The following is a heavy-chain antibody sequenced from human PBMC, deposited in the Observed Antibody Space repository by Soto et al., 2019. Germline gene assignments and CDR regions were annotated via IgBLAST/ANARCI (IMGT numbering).Heavy chain of an antibody. Sequence: EVQLVESGGGLVKPGGSLRLSCAASGFTFSSYGMNWVRQAPGKGLEWVSSISSSSSYIYYADSVKGRFTISRDNAKNSLYLQMNSLRAEDTAVYYCARDPPEAYYYDSSGYPHFDYWGQGTLVTVSS. CDR2: ISSSSSYI. D-gene: IGHD3-22*01. V-gene: IGHV3-21*01. J-gene: IGHJ4*02. CDR1: GFTFSSYG. CDR3: ARDPPEAYYYDSSGYPHFDY.